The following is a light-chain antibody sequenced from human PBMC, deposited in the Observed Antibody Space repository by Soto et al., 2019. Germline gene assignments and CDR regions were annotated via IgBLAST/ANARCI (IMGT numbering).Light chain of an antibody. CDR2: DVT. J-gene: IGLJ1*01. V-gene: IGLV2-14*01. CDR1: SSDVGGYKY. CDR3: NSYSSSTISYV. Sequence: QSVLTQPASVSGSPGQSITISCAGSSSDVGGYKYVSWYQQLPGNAPKLIIYDVTIRPSGVSDRFSGSKSGNTASLTISGLQAEDEADYYCNSYSSSTISYVFGTGTKVTVL.